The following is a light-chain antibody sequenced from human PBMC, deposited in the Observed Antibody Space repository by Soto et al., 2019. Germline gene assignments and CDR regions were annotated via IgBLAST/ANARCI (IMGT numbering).Light chain of an antibody. CDR3: YQYDSSPWT. CDR2: DAY. Sequence: EIVLTQSTATMSLSPGEPCTRSGLASQSVRNYLAWYQQKPGQSRRLVIYDAYSRATGITDRFSGSGSGTDFTLTISRLEPEDFAVYFCYQYDSSPWTVGPGTKVDIK. V-gene: IGKV3-20*01. J-gene: IGKJ1*01. CDR1: QSVRNY.